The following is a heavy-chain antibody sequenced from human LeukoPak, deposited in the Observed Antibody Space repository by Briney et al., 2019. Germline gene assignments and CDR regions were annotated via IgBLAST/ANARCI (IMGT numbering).Heavy chain of an antibody. CDR2: ISYDGSNK. D-gene: IGHD4-17*01. V-gene: IGHV3-30-3*01. CDR1: GFTFSSYA. CDR3: ARDDDYGDYVRLYYGMDV. Sequence: GRSLRLSCAASGFTFSSYAMHWVRQAPGKGLEWVAVISYDGSNKYYADSVKGRFTISRDNSKNTLYLQMNSLRAEDTAVYYCARDDDYGDYVRLYYGMDVWGQGTTVTVSS. J-gene: IGHJ6*02.